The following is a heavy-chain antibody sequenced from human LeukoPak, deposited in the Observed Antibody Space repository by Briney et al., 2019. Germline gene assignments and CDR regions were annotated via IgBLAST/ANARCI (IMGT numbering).Heavy chain of an antibody. CDR3: ARGRNHPDGSGYSVPFFDF. CDR1: GYSISSGYY. V-gene: IGHV4-38-2*02. D-gene: IGHD3-22*01. Sequence: SETLSLTCTVSGYSISSGYYWGWIRQPPGKGLEWIGSIYHSGSTYYNPSLKSRVTISVDTSKNQFSLKLRSVTAADTAVYYCARGRNHPDGSGYSVPFFDFWGQGTLVTVSS. CDR2: IYHSGST. J-gene: IGHJ4*02.